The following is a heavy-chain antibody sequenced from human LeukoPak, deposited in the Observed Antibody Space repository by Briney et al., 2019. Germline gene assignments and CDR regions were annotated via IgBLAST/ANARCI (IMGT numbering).Heavy chain of an antibody. CDR3: ARGVFTAMGKGDIFDY. Sequence: PGGSLRLSCAASGFTFSSYSMNWVRQAPGKGLEWVSYVSSSSSTIYYADSVKGRFTISRDNAKNSLYLQMNSLRAEDTAVYYCARGVFTAMGKGDIFDYWGQGTLVTVSS. J-gene: IGHJ4*02. CDR2: VSSSSSTI. CDR1: GFTFSSYS. V-gene: IGHV3-48*04. D-gene: IGHD5-18*01.